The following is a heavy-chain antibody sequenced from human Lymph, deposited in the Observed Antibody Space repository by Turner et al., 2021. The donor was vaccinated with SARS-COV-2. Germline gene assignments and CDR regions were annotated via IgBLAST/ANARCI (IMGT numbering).Heavy chain of an antibody. CDR2: INWSGGSI. Sequence: EVQLVESGGGLVQPGRSLRLSCAASGCTFDYYAMHWVRQAPGKGLEWVSGINWSGGSIAYADSVKGRFTISRDNPKNSLYLQMNSLRAEDTAFYYCAKDLAGTYYSSFDYWGQGTLVTVSS. CDR1: GCTFDYYA. D-gene: IGHD1-26*01. V-gene: IGHV3-9*01. J-gene: IGHJ4*02. CDR3: AKDLAGTYYSSFDY.